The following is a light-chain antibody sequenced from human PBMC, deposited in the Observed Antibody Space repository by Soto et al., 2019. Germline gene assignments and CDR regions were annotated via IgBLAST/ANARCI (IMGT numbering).Light chain of an antibody. Sequence: QSALTQPASVSGSPGQSITISCTGTSSDVGGYNYVSWYQQHPGKAPKLMIYEVSNRPSGVSNRFSGSKSGNTASLTISGLQADDEADYYCSSYTSSSTLYVFGTGTKRTVL. CDR2: EVS. CDR1: SSDVGGYNY. V-gene: IGLV2-14*01. CDR3: SSYTSSSTLYV. J-gene: IGLJ1*01.